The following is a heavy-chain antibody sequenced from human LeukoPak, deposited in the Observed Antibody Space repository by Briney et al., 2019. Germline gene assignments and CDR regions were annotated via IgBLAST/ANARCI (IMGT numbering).Heavy chain of an antibody. CDR2: ISAYNGNT. V-gene: IGHV1-18*01. J-gene: IGHJ6*02. CDR3: ARLYCSSTSCYTGVYMDV. CDR1: GCTFTSYG. Sequence: ASVKVSCKASGCTFTSYGISWVRQAPGQGLEWMGWISAYNGNTNYAQKLQGRVTMTTDTSTSTAYMELRSLRSDDTAVYYCARLYCSSTSCYTGVYMDVWGQGASVTVSS. D-gene: IGHD2-2*02.